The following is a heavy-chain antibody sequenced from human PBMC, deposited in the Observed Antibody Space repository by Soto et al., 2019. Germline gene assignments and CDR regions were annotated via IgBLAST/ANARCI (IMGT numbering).Heavy chain of an antibody. D-gene: IGHD3-22*01. CDR3: ARCYYDRSGYDSYYYGLDV. J-gene: IGHJ6*01. CDR2: IYPGDSDT. CDR1: GYSFTSYW. Sequence: PGESLKISCKGSGYSFTSYWIGWVRQMPGKGLEWMGIIYPGDSDTRYSPSFQGQVTISADKSISTAYLQWSSLKASDTAMYYCARCYYDRSGYDSYYYGLDVCGQVDTVPVSS. V-gene: IGHV5-51*01.